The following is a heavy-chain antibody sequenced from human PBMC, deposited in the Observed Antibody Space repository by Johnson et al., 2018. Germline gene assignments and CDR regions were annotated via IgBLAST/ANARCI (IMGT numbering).Heavy chain of an antibody. CDR2: ISWNSGSI. V-gene: IGHV3-9*01. D-gene: IGHD3-22*01. J-gene: IGHJ1*01. CDR3: AKDIVGYYDNSGLRGYFQH. CDR1: GFTFDDYA. Sequence: EVQLVESGGGLVQPGRSXRLSCAASGFTFDDYAMHWVRQAPGKGLEWVSGISWNSGSIHYADSVKGRFTISRDRAKNSLYLQMNSLRTEDTALYYCAKDIVGYYDNSGLRGYFQHWGQGTLVTVSS.